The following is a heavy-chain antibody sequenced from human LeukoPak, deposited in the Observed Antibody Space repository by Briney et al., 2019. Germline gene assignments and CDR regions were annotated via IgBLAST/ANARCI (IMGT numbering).Heavy chain of an antibody. J-gene: IGHJ4*02. CDR2: IYSGDSDT. V-gene: IGHV5-51*01. D-gene: IGHD6-6*01. CDR1: GYSFTTYW. CDR3: AKHKIAARPGDY. Sequence: GESLKISCKGSGYSFTTYWIAWVRQMPGKGLEWMGIIYSGDSDTRYSPSFQGQVTISADNSNNTAYLQWSRLKASHTAMYYCAKHKIAARPGDYWGQGTMVTVSS.